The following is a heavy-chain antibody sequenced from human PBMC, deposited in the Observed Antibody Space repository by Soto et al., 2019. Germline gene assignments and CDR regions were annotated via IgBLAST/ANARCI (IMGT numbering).Heavy chain of an antibody. J-gene: IGHJ4*02. CDR2: IYYSGST. CDR3: ASRGIGVAGTPSDY. D-gene: IGHD6-19*01. CDR1: GGSISSGGYY. V-gene: IGHV4-31*03. Sequence: PSETLSLTCTVSGGSISSGGYYWSWIRQHPGKGLEWIGYIYYSGSTYYNPSLKSRVTISVDTSKNQFSLKLSSVTAADTAVYYCASRGIGVAGTPSDYWGQGTLVTVSS.